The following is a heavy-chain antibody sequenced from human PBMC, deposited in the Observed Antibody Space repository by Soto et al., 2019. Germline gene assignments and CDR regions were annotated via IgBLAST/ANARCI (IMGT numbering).Heavy chain of an antibody. J-gene: IGHJ6*02. CDR3: ARTVARDYYYKGVDV. CDR2: AYYRSQWYN. Sequence: SQTLSLTCAISGDSVSSKTATWSWIRQSPSRGLEWLGRAYYRSQWYNDYAVSVKGRIIINPDTSKNQFSLQLSSVTPEDTAVYYCARTVARDYYYKGVDVWGQGTTVTVSS. V-gene: IGHV6-1*01. CDR1: GDSVSSKTAT. D-gene: IGHD6-19*01.